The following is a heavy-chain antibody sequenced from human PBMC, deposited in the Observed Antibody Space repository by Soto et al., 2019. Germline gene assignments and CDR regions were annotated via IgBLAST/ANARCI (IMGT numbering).Heavy chain of an antibody. CDR3: AREKRANGYFDY. V-gene: IGHV3-7*01. Sequence: EVQLVESGGGLVQTGGSLRLSCAASEFKFSAYWMSWVRQAPTKGLEWVANIKQAGSEKYYVDSVNGRFIISRDDAKNSLFLQVNSLRVEYSAVYYCAREKRANGYFDYWGQGTLVTVSS. D-gene: IGHD6-25*01. CDR1: EFKFSAYW. J-gene: IGHJ4*02. CDR2: IKQAGSEK.